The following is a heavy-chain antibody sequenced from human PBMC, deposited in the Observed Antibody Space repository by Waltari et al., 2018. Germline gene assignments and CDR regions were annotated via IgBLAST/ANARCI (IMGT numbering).Heavy chain of an antibody. D-gene: IGHD1-26*01. CDR3: AKEVGAGYYYYGMDV. J-gene: IGHJ6*02. CDR1: GFTFSSYG. V-gene: IGHV3-30*02. Sequence: QVQLVESGGGVVQPGGSLSLSCAASGFTFSSYGMHWVRQAPGKGLEWVAFIRYDGSNKYYADSVKGRFTISRDNSKNTLYLQMNSLRAEDTAVYYCAKEVGAGYYYYGMDVWGQGTTVTVSS. CDR2: IRYDGSNK.